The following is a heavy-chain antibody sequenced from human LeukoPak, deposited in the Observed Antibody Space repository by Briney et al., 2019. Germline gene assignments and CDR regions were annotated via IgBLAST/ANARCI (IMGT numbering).Heavy chain of an antibody. Sequence: GGSLRLSCTASGFTLSDETMNWVRQAPGKGLEWVSSISSTSSYIYYADSVVGRFTISRDNAKNSLYLQLNSLRAEDTAVYYCAKDIVVGGNSAFDYWGQGTLVTVSS. V-gene: IGHV3-21*01. CDR1: GFTLSDET. CDR2: ISSTSSYI. CDR3: AKDIVVGGNSAFDY. D-gene: IGHD4-23*01. J-gene: IGHJ4*02.